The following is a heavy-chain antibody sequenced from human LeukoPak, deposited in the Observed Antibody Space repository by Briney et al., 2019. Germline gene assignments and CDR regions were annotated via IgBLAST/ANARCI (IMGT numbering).Heavy chain of an antibody. Sequence: LETLSLTCIVSGGSISSYYWSWIRQPPGKGLEWIGYIYYSGSTNYNPSLKSRVTISVDTSKNQFSLKLSSVTAADTAVYYCARGVTMVRGVNFDYWGQGTLVTVSS. J-gene: IGHJ4*02. CDR3: ARGVTMVRGVNFDY. D-gene: IGHD3-10*01. CDR2: IYYSGST. V-gene: IGHV4-59*01. CDR1: GGSISSYY.